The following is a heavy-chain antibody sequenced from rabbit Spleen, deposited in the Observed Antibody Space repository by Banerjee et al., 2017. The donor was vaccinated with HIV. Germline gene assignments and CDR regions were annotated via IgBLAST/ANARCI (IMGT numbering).Heavy chain of an antibody. CDR3: ARGVYDDYDTYYFDL. J-gene: IGHJ4*01. D-gene: IGHD2-1*01. CDR2: IYVVGSVDT. V-gene: IGHV1S40*01. CDR1: GFSFSSGFW. Sequence: QSLEESGGDLVKPGASLTLTCTASGFSFSSGFWICWVRQAPGKGLEWIACIYVVGSVDTDYANWATGRFTISKTSSTTVTLQMTSLTVADTATYFCARGVYDDYDTYYFDLWGPGTLVTVS.